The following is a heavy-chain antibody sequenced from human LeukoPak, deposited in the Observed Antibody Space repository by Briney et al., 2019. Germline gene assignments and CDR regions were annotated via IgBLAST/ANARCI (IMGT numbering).Heavy chain of an antibody. CDR2: INWNGGST. CDR1: GFTFGNYG. D-gene: IGHD2-21*02. J-gene: IGHJ4*02. Sequence: GGSLRLSCAASGFTFGNYGMSWVRQAPGKGLEWVSGINWNGGSTGYADSVEGRFAISRDNAKNSQYLQMNSLRVEDTALYYCARAQTYGDSRLLLDYWGQGTLVTVSS. V-gene: IGHV3-20*04. CDR3: ARAQTYGDSRLLLDY.